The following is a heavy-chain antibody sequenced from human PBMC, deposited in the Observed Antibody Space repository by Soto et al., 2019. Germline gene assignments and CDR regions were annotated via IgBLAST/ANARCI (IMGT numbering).Heavy chain of an antibody. D-gene: IGHD3-22*01. CDR3: ARYYYDSSGYYYGWFDP. CDR2: IYYTGNT. V-gene: IGHV4-59*01. Sequence: SETLSLTCTVSGDSISTYYLSWIRQPPGKGLEWIAYIYYTGNTYYNPSLKSRVTISMDTSKNQFSLKLSSVTAADTAVYHCARYYYDSSGYYYGWFDPWGQGTLVTVSS. CDR1: GDSISTYY. J-gene: IGHJ5*02.